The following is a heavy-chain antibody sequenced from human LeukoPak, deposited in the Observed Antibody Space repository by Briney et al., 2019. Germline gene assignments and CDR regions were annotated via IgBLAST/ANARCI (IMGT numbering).Heavy chain of an antibody. CDR1: GFIFRSYT. V-gene: IGHV3-21*01. J-gene: IGHJ4*02. D-gene: IGHD3-9*01. CDR2: ISSTSSYI. CDR3: ARGVVDFDWLWESDY. Sequence: GGSLRLACAASGFIFRSYTMNWVRQAPGKGLEWVSSISSTSSYIYYADSVKGRFTISRDNAKNSLYLQMNSLRAEDTAVYYCARGVVDFDWLWESDYWGQGTLVTVSS.